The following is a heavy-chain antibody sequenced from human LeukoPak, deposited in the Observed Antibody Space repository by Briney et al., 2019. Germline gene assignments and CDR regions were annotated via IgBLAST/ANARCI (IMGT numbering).Heavy chain of an antibody. D-gene: IGHD6-19*01. Sequence: SQTLSLTCAISGDSVSSDSAAWNWIRQSPSRGLEWLGRTYYGSKWYNDYPVSVKSRITIKPDTSKNQSSLQLNSVTPGDTAVYYCARSSSGWYGFDYWGQGTLVTVSS. CDR3: ARSSSGWYGFDY. J-gene: IGHJ4*02. CDR1: GDSVSSDSAA. V-gene: IGHV6-1*01. CDR2: TYYGSKWYN.